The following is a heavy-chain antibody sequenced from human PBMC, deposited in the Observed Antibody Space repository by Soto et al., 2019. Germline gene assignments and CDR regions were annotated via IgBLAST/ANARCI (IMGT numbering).Heavy chain of an antibody. Sequence: PSETLSLTCAGYGGSFSSYHWSWIRQTPGKGLEWTGEINHLTTTNYNPSLKSQVIISLGTPKNQFALKLSSVTAADTAVYYCARGYDTALAPIFWGQGILVTVSS. CDR2: INHLTTT. CDR1: GGSFSSYH. V-gene: IGHV4-34*01. CDR3: ARGYDTALAPIF. D-gene: IGHD5-18*01. J-gene: IGHJ4*02.